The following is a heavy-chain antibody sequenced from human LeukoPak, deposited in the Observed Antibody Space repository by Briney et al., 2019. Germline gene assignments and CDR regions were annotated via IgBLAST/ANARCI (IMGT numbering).Heavy chain of an antibody. CDR1: GYTFTDYY. CDR3: ARERGCSSTSCYRRGWFDP. CDR2: INPNSGGT. D-gene: IGHD2-2*01. V-gene: IGHV1-2*02. J-gene: IGHJ5*02. Sequence: ASVKVSCKASGYTFTDYYMHWVRQAPGQGLEWMGWINPNSGGTNYAQKFQGRVTMTRDTSISTAYMELSRLRSDDTAVYYCARERGCSSTSCYRRGWFDPWGQGTLVTVSS.